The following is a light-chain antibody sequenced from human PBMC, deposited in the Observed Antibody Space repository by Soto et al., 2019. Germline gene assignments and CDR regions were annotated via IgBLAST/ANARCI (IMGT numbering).Light chain of an antibody. CDR2: EGS. V-gene: IGLV2-23*01. CDR1: SSDVGSYNL. CDR3: CSYAGSSTLV. J-gene: IGLJ2*01. Sequence: QSALTQPASVSGSPGQSITISCTGTSSDVGSYNLVSWYQQHPGKAPKLMIYEGSKRPSGVSNRCSGSKSGNTASLTISGLQAEDEADYYCCSYAGSSTLVFGRGTKLTVL.